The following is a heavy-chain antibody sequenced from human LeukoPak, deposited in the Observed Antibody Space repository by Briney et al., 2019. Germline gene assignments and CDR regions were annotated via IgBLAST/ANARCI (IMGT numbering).Heavy chain of an antibody. D-gene: IGHD6-19*01. Sequence: SETLSLTCTVSGGSSSSYYWSWIRQPPGKGLEWIGYIYYSGSTNYNPSLKSRVTISVDMSKNQFSLKLSSVTAADTAVYYCARVSPGIAVAGTVDYWGQGTLVTVSS. CDR1: GGSSSSYY. CDR3: ARVSPGIAVAGTVDY. CDR2: IYYSGST. J-gene: IGHJ4*02. V-gene: IGHV4-59*01.